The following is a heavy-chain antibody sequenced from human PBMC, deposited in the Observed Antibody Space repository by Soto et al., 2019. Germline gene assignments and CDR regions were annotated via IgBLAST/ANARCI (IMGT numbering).Heavy chain of an antibody. CDR2: IIPIFGTA. D-gene: IGHD2-2*01. Sequence: SVKVCCKASGGPFSSYAISWVRQAPGQGLEWMGGIIPIFGTANYAQKFQGRVTITADESTSTAYMELSSLRSEDTAVYYCAREGDIVVVPAAPEYYYGMDVWGQGTTVTVSS. CDR3: AREGDIVVVPAAPEYYYGMDV. CDR1: GGPFSSYA. V-gene: IGHV1-69*13. J-gene: IGHJ6*01.